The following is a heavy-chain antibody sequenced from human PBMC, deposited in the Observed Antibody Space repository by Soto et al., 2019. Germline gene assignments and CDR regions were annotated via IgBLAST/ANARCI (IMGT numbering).Heavy chain of an antibody. CDR1: GGSISSYY. V-gene: IGHV4-59*08. CDR3: ARRWGRTFDS. J-gene: IGHJ4*02. CDR2: IYYSGST. D-gene: IGHD1-26*01. Sequence: QVQLQESGPGLVKPSETLSLTCTVSGGSISSYYWSWIRQPPGKGLEWIGYIYYSGSTNYNPSLTSRATISVAPSTNPFSLNLSSVPAPHTAVYYSARRWGRTFDSWRQGTLVTVSS.